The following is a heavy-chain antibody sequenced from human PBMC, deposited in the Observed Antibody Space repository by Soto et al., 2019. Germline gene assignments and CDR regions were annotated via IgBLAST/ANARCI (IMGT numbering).Heavy chain of an antibody. J-gene: IGHJ6*02. CDR1: GFTFSSYW. CDR2: INSDGSST. D-gene: IGHD3-10*01. CDR3: ARVGDYYYGMDV. Sequence: RLSCAASGFTFSSYWMHWVRQAPGKGLVWVSRINSDGSSTSYADSVKGRFTISRDNAKNTLYLQMNSLRAEDTAVYYCARVGDYYYGMDVWGQGTTVTVSS. V-gene: IGHV3-74*01.